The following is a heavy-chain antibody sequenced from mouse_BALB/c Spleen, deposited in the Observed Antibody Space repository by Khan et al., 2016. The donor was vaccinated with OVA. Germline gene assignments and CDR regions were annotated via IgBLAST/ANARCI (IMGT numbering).Heavy chain of an antibody. CDR2: INPSNGYT. CDR3: VRDGAYHRNDGWFAY. CDR1: GYTFTSYT. D-gene: IGHD2-14*01. V-gene: IGHV1-4*01. Sequence: QVQLQQSGAELARPGASVKMSCKASGYTFTSYTIHWIKLSPGQGLEWIGFINPSNGYTNYNQKFKDKATLTADKSSTTVYMQLSSLTSDESAVYNCVRDGAYHRNDGWFAYWGQGTLVTVSA. J-gene: IGHJ3*01.